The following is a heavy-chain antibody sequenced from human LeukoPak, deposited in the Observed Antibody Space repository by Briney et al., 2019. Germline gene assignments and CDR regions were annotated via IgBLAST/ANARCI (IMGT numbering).Heavy chain of an antibody. J-gene: IGHJ6*03. D-gene: IGHD2-15*01. CDR1: GGTFSSYA. V-gene: IGHV1-69*05. CDR3: ARDRLVAAATGYYYYYYMDV. CDR2: IIPIFGTA. Sequence: SVKVSCKASGGTFSSYAISWVRQAPGQGLEWMGGIIPIFGTANYAQKFQGRVTITTDESTSTAYMELSSLRSEDTAVYDCARDRLVAAATGYYYYYYMDVWGKGTTVTVSS.